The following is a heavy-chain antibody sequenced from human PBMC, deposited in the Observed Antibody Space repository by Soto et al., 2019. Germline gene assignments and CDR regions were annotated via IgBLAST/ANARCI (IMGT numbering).Heavy chain of an antibody. CDR1: GGYISDYY. CDR3: ATMGTPATGLYYFDY. D-gene: IGHD1-7*01. CDR2: IYYSGST. J-gene: IGHJ4*02. Sequence: SETLSLTCTVSGGYISDYYWSWIRQPPGKGLEWIGYIYYSGSTNYNASLKSRATISVDTSKNQFSLNLSFVTAADTAVYYCATMGTPATGLYYFDYWGQGTLVTVS. V-gene: IGHV4-59*08.